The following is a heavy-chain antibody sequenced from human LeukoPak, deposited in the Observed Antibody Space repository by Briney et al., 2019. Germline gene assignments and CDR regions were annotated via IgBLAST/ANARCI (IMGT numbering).Heavy chain of an antibody. CDR3: AREELSSGWFDY. CDR2: IYYSGST. J-gene: IGHJ4*02. CDR1: GGSISSSSYY. Sequence: KPSETLSLTCTVSGGSISSSSYYWGWIRQPPGKGLEWIGYIYYSGSTYYNPSLKSRVTISVDTSKNQFSLKLSSVTAADTAVYYCAREELSSGWFDYWGQGTLVTVSS. V-gene: IGHV4-39*07. D-gene: IGHD6-19*01.